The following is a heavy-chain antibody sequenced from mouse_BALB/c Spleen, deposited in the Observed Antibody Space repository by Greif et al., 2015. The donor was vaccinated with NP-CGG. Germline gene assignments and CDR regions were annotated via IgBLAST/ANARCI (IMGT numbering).Heavy chain of an antibody. CDR1: GYTFTSYW. V-gene: IGHV1S81*02. J-gene: IGHJ2*01. CDR2: INPSNGRT. Sequence: QVQLQQPGAELVKPGASVKLSCKASGYTFTSYWMHWVKQRPGQGLEWIGEINPSNGRTNYNEKFKSKATLTVDKSSSTAYMQLSSLTSEDSAVYYCARRGGLRFYFDYWGQGTTLTVSS. D-gene: IGHD3-1*01. CDR3: ARRGGLRFYFDY.